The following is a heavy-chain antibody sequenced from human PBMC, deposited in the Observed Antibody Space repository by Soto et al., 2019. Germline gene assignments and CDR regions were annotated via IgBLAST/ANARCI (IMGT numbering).Heavy chain of an antibody. Sequence: GGSLRLSCAASGFTFSSYGMHWVRQAPGRGLEWVAVISYDGSNKYYADSVKGRFTISRDNSKNTLYLQMNSLRAEDTAVYYCAKDTAMTTVTLWHYYYYMDVWGRGTRVT. V-gene: IGHV3-30*18. CDR1: GFTFSSYG. D-gene: IGHD4-17*01. CDR3: AKDTAMTTVTLWHYYYYMDV. J-gene: IGHJ6*03. CDR2: ISYDGSNK.